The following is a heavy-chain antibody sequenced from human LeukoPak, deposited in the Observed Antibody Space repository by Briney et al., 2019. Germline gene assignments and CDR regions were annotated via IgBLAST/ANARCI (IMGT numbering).Heavy chain of an antibody. CDR2: IYYSGST. D-gene: IGHD6-13*01. J-gene: IGHJ4*02. CDR3: ARSVRGYSSSAFYFDY. V-gene: IGHV4-59*11. CDR1: GGSISSHY. Sequence: SEALSLTCTVSGGSISSHYWSWIRQPPGKGLEWIGYIYYSGSTNYNPSLKSRVTISVDTSKNQLSLKLSSVTAADTAVYYCARSVRGYSSSAFYFDYWGQGTLVTVSS.